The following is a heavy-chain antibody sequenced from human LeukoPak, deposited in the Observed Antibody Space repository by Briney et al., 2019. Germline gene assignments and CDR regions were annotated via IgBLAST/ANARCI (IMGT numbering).Heavy chain of an antibody. CDR2: IYPGDSDT. CDR3: ARHHCSSTSCYAGTSYYYYYGMDV. V-gene: IGHV5-51*01. CDR1: GYSFTSYW. J-gene: IGHJ6*02. Sequence: PGESLKISCKGSGYSFTSYWIGWVRQMPGKGLEWMGIIYPGDSDTRYSPSFQGQVTISADKSISTAYLRWSSLKASDTAMYYCARHHCSSTSCYAGTSYYYYYGMDVWGQGTTVTVSS. D-gene: IGHD2-2*01.